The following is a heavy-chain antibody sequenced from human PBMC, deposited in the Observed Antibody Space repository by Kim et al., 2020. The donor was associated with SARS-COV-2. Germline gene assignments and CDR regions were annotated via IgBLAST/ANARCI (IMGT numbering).Heavy chain of an antibody. CDR2: INPSGGST. D-gene: IGHD2-15*01. V-gene: IGHV1-46*01. CDR1: GYTFTSYY. CDR3: ARDLVGCSGGGCYFRMDV. Sequence: ASVKVSCKASGYTFTSYYMHWVRQAPGQGLEWMGIINPSGGSTSYAQKFQGRVTMTRDTSTSTVYMELSSLRSEDTAVYYCARDLVGCSGGGCYFRMDVWGEGTTVTVSS. J-gene: IGHJ6*04.